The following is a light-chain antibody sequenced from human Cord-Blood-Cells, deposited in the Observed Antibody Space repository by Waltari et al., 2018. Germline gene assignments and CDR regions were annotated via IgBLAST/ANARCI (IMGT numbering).Light chain of an antibody. CDR3: QSYDSSLSGVV. Sequence: QSVLTQPPSVSGAPGPRVTISCTGSSSNIGAGYDVHWYQQLPGTAPKLLIYGNSNRPSGVPDRFSSSKSGTSASLAITGLQAEDEADYYCQSYDSSLSGVVFGGGTKLTVL. CDR1: SSNIGAGYD. V-gene: IGLV1-40*01. CDR2: GNS. J-gene: IGLJ2*01.